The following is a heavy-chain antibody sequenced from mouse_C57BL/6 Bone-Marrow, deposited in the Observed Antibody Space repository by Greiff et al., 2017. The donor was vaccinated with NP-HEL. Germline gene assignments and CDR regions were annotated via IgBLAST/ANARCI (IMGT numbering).Heavy chain of an antibody. D-gene: IGHD2-14*01. CDR2: INPNNGGT. CDR1: GYTFTDYY. V-gene: IGHV1-26*01. CDR3: AREGYRDY. Sequence: DVKLQESGPELVKPGASVKISCKASGYTFTDYYMNWVKQSHGKSLEWIGDINPNNGGTSYNQKFKGKATLTVDKSSSTAYMELRSLTSEDSAVYYCAREGYRDYWGQGTTLTVSS. J-gene: IGHJ2*01.